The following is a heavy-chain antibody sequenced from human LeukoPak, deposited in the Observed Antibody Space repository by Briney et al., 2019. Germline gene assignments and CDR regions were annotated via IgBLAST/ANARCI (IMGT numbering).Heavy chain of an antibody. J-gene: IGHJ6*02. CDR3: AREIVSSYYYNGMDV. Sequence: SQTLSLTCTVSGGSISNTDSYWNWIRQPPGKGLEWIGFISWNTYSTPSLESRLSISIDTAKNQFSLSLSSVTAADTAVYFCAREIVSSYYYNGMDVWGQGTTVTVSS. CDR2: ISWNT. D-gene: IGHD5/OR15-5a*01. V-gene: IGHV4-30-4*01. CDR1: GGSISNTDSY.